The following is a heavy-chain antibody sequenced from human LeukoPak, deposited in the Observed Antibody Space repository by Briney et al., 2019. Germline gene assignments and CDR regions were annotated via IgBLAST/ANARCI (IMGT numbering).Heavy chain of an antibody. J-gene: IGHJ4*02. Sequence: SSETLSLTCTVSGGSIHSYWSWIRQPAGKGLEWIGRIYTSGSTNYNPSLKSRVTISVDTSKNQFSLKLSSVTAADTAVYYCAGGSSGGSSLRIHFVLWGQGTLVTVSS. V-gene: IGHV4-4*07. CDR2: IYTSGST. D-gene: IGHD2-15*01. CDR3: AGGSSGGSSLRIHFVL. CDR1: GGSIHSY.